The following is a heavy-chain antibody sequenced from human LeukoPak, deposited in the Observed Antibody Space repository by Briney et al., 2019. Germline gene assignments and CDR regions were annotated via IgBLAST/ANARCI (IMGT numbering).Heavy chain of an antibody. CDR1: GGSISSYY. D-gene: IGHD3-10*01. Sequence: PSETLSLTCTVSGGSISSYYWSWIRQPPGKGLEWIGYIYYSGSTNYNPSPKSRVTISVDTSKNQFSLKLSSVTAADTAVYYCARGRRYYGSAFDYWGQGTLVTVSS. J-gene: IGHJ4*02. CDR3: ARGRRYYGSAFDY. V-gene: IGHV4-59*12. CDR2: IYYSGST.